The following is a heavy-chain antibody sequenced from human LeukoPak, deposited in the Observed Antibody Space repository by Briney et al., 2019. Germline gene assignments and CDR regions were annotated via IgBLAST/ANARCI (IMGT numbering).Heavy chain of an antibody. D-gene: IGHD3-3*01. CDR1: GYTFTSYY. Sequence: ASVKVSCKASGYTFTSYYMRWVRQAPGQGLEWMGIINPSGGSTSYAQKFQGRVTMTRDTSTSTVYMELSSLRSEDTAVYYCARDARHTYDFWSGYLFDYWGQGTLVTVSS. V-gene: IGHV1-46*01. J-gene: IGHJ4*02. CDR2: INPSGGST. CDR3: ARDARHTYDFWSGYLFDY.